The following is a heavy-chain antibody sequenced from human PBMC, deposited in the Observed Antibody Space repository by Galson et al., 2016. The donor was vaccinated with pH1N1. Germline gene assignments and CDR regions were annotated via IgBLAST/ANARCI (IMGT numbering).Heavy chain of an antibody. D-gene: IGHD1-14*01. Sequence: LRLSCAASGFTFSHYWMSWVRQAPGKGLEWVANIKENGSEKYYLDSVKGRFTISRDNAKHSVSLQLDSLRAEDTAVYYCAGHLFSASGSPFEYWGQGALVTVSS. V-gene: IGHV3-7*01. CDR3: AGHLFSASGSPFEY. CDR2: IKENGSEK. J-gene: IGHJ4*02. CDR1: GFTFSHYW.